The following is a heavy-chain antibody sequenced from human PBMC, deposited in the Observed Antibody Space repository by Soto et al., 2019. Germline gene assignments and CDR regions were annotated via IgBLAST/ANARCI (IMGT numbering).Heavy chain of an antibody. D-gene: IGHD6-19*01. J-gene: IGHJ4*02. CDR1: GYTFTSYD. V-gene: IGHV1-8*01. Sequence: ASVKVSCKASGYTFTSYDINWVRQATGQGLEWMGWMNPNSGNTGYAQKFQGRVTMTTDTSTSTAYMELRSLRSDDTAVYYCAVVESSGWAFDYWGQGTLVTVAS. CDR3: AVVESSGWAFDY. CDR2: MNPNSGNT.